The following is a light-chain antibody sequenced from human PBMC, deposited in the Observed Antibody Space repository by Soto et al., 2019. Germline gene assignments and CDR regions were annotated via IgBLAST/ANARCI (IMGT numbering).Light chain of an antibody. CDR1: QSLTNSF. J-gene: IGKJ5*01. Sequence: EFVLTQSPGTLSLSPGERATLSCRASQSLTNSFIAWYQQRPGQAPRLLIYDTSSRASGIPDRFSGSGSGTDFTLTISRLETEDFAVYYCQQYDSSPPITFGQGTRLEIK. CDR2: DTS. V-gene: IGKV3-20*01. CDR3: QQYDSSPPIT.